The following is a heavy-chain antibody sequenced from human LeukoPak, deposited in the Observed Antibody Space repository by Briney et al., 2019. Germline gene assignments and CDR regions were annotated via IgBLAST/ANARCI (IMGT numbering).Heavy chain of an antibody. CDR2: ISGSGDTL. Sequence: AGGSLRLSCAASGFIFSSYEMSGVRQAPGKGLEWVSYISGSGDTLYYADSVKGRFTISRDNSKNSLYLQMNSLRAEDTAVYYCAGGPSRIAVAVDYWSQGTLVTVSS. V-gene: IGHV3-48*03. D-gene: IGHD6-19*01. CDR1: GFIFSSYE. J-gene: IGHJ4*02. CDR3: AGGPSRIAVAVDY.